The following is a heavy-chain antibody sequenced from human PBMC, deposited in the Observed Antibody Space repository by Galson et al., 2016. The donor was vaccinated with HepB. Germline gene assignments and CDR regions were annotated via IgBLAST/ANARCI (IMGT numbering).Heavy chain of an antibody. CDR3: AKTHSYYYGSGSSYYFDY. J-gene: IGHJ4*02. CDR2: XXGSXXXT. CDR1: GFTFSXXX. Sequence: SLRLSCAASGFTFSXXXMSXXXQAXXXGLXXVSAXXGSXXXTXXADSXXGRFTISRDNSKNTLYLQXNSLRAEDTAXXYCAKTHSYYYGSGSSYYFDYWGQGTLXTVSS. D-gene: IGHD3-10*01. V-gene: IGHV3-23*01.